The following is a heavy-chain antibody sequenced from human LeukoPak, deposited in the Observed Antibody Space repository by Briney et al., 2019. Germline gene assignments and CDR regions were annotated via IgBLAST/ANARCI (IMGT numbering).Heavy chain of an antibody. CDR1: GSTFSSYA. V-gene: IGHV3-23*01. CDR2: ISGSGGST. Sequence: GGSLRLSCAASGSTFSSYAMSWVRQAPGKGLEWVSAISGSGGSTYYADSVKGRFTISRDNSKNTLYLQMNSLRAEDTAVYYCATSPMGYSSSTFDYWGQGTLVTVSS. CDR3: ATSPMGYSSSTFDY. D-gene: IGHD6-13*01. J-gene: IGHJ4*02.